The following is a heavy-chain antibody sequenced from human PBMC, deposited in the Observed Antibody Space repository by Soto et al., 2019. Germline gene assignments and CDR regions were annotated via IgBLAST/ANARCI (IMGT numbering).Heavy chain of an antibody. Sequence: PSETLSLTCTVSGGSIRSDSFYWSWIRQPPGKGLEWIAFIYHIGSTNYNPSLNSRVTISVDTSKNRFSLKLTSVTAADTAIYYCGTGRYDKSGYHAENYPDVCGQGTLVTVSS. D-gene: IGHD3-22*01. CDR3: GTGRYDKSGYHAENYPDV. V-gene: IGHV4-61*01. J-gene: IGHJ4*01. CDR1: GGSIRSDSFY. CDR2: IYHIGST.